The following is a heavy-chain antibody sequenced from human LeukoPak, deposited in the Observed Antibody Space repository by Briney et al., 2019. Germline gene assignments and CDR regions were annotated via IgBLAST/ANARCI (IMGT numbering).Heavy chain of an antibody. D-gene: IGHD3-10*01. CDR3: ARSWFSSYFDF. Sequence: GGSLRLSCAASGFTFSSYDMTWVRQTPRMGLEWVSVISGSGTSTYYADSVKGRFTISRDNSKNTLYLQMNSLRAEDTAVYYCARSWFSSYFDFWGQGILVTVSS. CDR1: GFTFSSYD. J-gene: IGHJ4*02. V-gene: IGHV3-23*01. CDR2: ISGSGTST.